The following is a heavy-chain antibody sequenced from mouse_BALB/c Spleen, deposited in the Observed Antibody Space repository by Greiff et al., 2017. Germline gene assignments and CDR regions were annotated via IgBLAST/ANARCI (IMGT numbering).Heavy chain of an antibody. Sequence: EVKLMESGGGLVQPGGSLKLSCAASGFTFSSYGMSWVRQTPDKRLELVATINSNGGSTYYPDSVKGRFTISRDNAKNTLYLQMSSLKSEDTAMYYCASIYDGYSFDYWGQGTTLTVSS. J-gene: IGHJ2*01. CDR3: ASIYDGYSFDY. CDR1: GFTFSSYG. D-gene: IGHD2-3*01. CDR2: INSNGGST. V-gene: IGHV5-6-3*01.